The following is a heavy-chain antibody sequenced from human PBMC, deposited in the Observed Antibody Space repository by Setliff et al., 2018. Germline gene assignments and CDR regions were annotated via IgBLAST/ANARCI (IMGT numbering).Heavy chain of an antibody. J-gene: IGHJ4*02. CDR1: GYTFTSCG. CDR2: ISPYSGNT. V-gene: IGHV1-18*01. CDR3: VRSSAPQVVLAADFDF. Sequence: GASVKVSCKASGYTFTSCGFSWVRQAPGQGLEWMGPISPYSGNTNYPQWLQDRVTMTIDTSATTVYMELQSLRSDDTAVYYCVRSSAPQVVLAADFDFWVQGTPGTVSS. D-gene: IGHD6-19*01.